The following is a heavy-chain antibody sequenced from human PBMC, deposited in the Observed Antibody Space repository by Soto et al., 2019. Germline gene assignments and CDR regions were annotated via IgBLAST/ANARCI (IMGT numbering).Heavy chain of an antibody. CDR2: IIPIFGTA. V-gene: IGHV1-69*13. Sequence: SVKVSCKASVGTFSSYAISWVRQAPGQGLEWMGGIIPIFGTANYAQKFQGRVTITADESTSTAYMELSSLRSEDTAVYYCASSLTIADWNWFDPWGQGTLVTVSS. D-gene: IGHD3-10*01. J-gene: IGHJ5*02. CDR3: ASSLTIADWNWFDP. CDR1: VGTFSSYA.